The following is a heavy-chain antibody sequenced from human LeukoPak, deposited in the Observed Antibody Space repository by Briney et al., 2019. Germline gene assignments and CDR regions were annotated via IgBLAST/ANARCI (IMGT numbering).Heavy chain of an antibody. CDR2: ISGSGGST. J-gene: IGHJ4*02. Sequence: GGSLRLSCAASGFTFSSYAMSWVRQAPGKGLEWVSAISGSGGSTYCADSVKGRFTISRDNSKNTLYLQMNSLRAEDTAVYYCANLYSSGWYMFDYWGQGTLVTVSS. V-gene: IGHV3-23*01. CDR1: GFTFSSYA. CDR3: ANLYSSGWYMFDY. D-gene: IGHD6-19*01.